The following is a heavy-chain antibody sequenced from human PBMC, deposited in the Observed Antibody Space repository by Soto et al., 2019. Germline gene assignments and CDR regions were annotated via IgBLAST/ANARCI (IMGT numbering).Heavy chain of an antibody. Sequence: SETLSLTCTVSGGSIRSSNYHWGWIRQPPGKGLEWIGSIYYSTTTYYNPSLKSRVTISVDTSKNQFSLKLSSVTAADTAVYYCARHVLNYYDVSGSRFDPWGQGTLVTVSS. V-gene: IGHV4-39*01. CDR1: GGSIRSSNYH. J-gene: IGHJ5*02. D-gene: IGHD3-22*01. CDR2: IYYSTTT. CDR3: ARHVLNYYDVSGSRFDP.